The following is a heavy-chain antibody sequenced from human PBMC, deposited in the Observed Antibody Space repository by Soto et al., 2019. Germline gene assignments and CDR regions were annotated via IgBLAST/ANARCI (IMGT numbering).Heavy chain of an antibody. CDR2: ISWNSGSI. Sequence: PGGSLRLSCAASGFTFDDYAMHWVRQAPGKGLEWVSGISWNSGSIGYADSVKGRFTISRDNAKNFLYLQMNSLRAEDTALYYCAKGPYDFWSGSSDPNWFDPWGQGTLVTVSS. V-gene: IGHV3-9*01. CDR3: AKGPYDFWSGSSDPNWFDP. J-gene: IGHJ5*02. D-gene: IGHD3-3*01. CDR1: GFTFDDYA.